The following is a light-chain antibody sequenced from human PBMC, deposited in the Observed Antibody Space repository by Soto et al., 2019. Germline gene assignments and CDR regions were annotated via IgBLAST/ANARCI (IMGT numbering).Light chain of an antibody. CDR1: SSNIGAGYD. V-gene: IGLV1-40*01. CDR3: QSYESSLGGLV. J-gene: IGLJ1*01. Sequence: QSVLTQPPSVSGAPGQRVTISCTGSSSNIGAGYDVHWYQQLPGTAPKLLIYGNSNRPSGVPDRFSGSKSGTSASLAITGLQAENEADNSAQSYESSLGGLVFGTGPSSPS. CDR2: GNS.